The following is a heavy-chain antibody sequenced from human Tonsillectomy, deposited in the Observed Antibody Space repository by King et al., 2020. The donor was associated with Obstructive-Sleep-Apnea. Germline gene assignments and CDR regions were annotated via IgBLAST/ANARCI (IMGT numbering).Heavy chain of an antibody. V-gene: IGHV3-74*01. CDR1: GFTFSGSC. J-gene: IGHJ4*02. CDR2: INSDGSSR. D-gene: IGHD6-19*01. CDR3: LRAVAGRVDY. Sequence: VQLVESGGGLVQPGGSLRLSCAASGFTFSGSCMHWVRQGPGKGLVWVSRINSDGSSRGYADSVKGRFTISRDNAQNMVYLQMNSLRDEDTAVYYCLRAVAGRVDYWGQGTLVTVSS.